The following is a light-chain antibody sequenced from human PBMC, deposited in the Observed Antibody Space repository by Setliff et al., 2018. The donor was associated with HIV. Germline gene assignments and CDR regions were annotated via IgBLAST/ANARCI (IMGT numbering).Light chain of an antibody. CDR3: QVWDSSSDHYV. V-gene: IGLV3-21*04. J-gene: IGLJ1*01. CDR1: NIGIKS. CDR2: YDH. Sequence: SYALTQRPSVSVAPGKTARITCGGDNIGIKSVHWYQQKPGQAPVVVMYYDHDRPSWIPERFSGSNSGNTATLTISRVEVGDEADYYCQVWDSSSDHYVFGSGTKVTV.